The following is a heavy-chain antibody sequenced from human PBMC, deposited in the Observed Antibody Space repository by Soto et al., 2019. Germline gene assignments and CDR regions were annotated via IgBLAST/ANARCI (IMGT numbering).Heavy chain of an antibody. D-gene: IGHD3-3*01. CDR3: ARDGGRYYALDV. CDR1: GYSIISGYY. J-gene: IGHJ6*02. V-gene: IGHV4-38-2*02. CDR2: IYHSGST. Sequence: SETLSLTCAVSGYSIISGYYWGFFRQPPGKGLEWIATIYHSGSTYYSPSLKSRLTISVDTSKNQFSLKLTSVTAADTAVYYCARDGGRYYALDVWGQGTTVTVSS.